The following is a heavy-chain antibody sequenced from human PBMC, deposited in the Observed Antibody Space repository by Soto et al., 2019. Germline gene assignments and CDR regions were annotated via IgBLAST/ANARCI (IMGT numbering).Heavy chain of an antibody. V-gene: IGHV4-4*07. J-gene: IGHJ5*02. CDR3: VRDGTKTLRDWFDP. Sequence: KTSETLSLTCTVSGASISGFYWSWIRKSAGKGLEWIGRIYATGTTDYNPSLKSRVMMSVDTSKKQFSVKLRSVTAADTAVYYCVRDGTKTLRDWFDPWGQGISVTVSS. CDR1: GASISGFY. D-gene: IGHD1-1*01. CDR2: IYATGTT.